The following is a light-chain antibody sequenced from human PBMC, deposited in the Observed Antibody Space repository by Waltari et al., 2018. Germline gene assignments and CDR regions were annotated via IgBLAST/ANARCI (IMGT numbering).Light chain of an antibody. J-gene: IGLJ3*02. CDR3: NSYAGSSSWV. CDR2: DVS. CDR1: SSHVGLYHY. V-gene: IGLV2-14*01. Sequence: QSAVTQPASVSASPGHPITISCTGTSSHVGLYHYVSWYQQHPGKAPKLMIYDVSERPSGVSNRFSGSKSGNTASLTISGLQAEDEADYYCNSYAGSSSWVFGGGTELTVL.